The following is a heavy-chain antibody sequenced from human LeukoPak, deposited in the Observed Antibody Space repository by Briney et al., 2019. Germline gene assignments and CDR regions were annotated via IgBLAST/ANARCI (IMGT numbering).Heavy chain of an antibody. CDR1: GGSISSSSYY. Sequence: SETLSLTCTVSGGSISSSSYYWGWIRQPPGKGLEWIGSIYYSGSTYYNPSLKSRVTISVDTSKNQFSLKLSPVTAADTAVYYCVQSWLYFDYWGQGTLVTVSS. V-gene: IGHV4-39*01. D-gene: IGHD5-24*01. CDR3: VQSWLYFDY. J-gene: IGHJ4*02. CDR2: IYYSGST.